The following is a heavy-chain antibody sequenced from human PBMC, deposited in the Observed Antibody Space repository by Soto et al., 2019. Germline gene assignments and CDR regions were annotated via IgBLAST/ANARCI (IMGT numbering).Heavy chain of an antibody. D-gene: IGHD1-20*01. CDR3: ARDGYNPYWFAT. CDR2: IYNDGNT. CDR1: GLSVSNNY. J-gene: IGHJ5*02. Sequence: HLVETGGGLIHPGGSLRLSCAPSGLSVSNNYMSWVRQAPGKGLEWVSIIYNDGNTYYADSVRGRFTISRDNSKNTLSLQMNRLRAEDTAVYYCARDGYNPYWFATWGQGTLVTVSS. V-gene: IGHV3-53*02.